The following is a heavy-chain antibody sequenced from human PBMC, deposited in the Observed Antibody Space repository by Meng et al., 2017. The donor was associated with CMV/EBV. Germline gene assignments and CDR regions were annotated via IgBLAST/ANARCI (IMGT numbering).Heavy chain of an antibody. Sequence: LSLTCAASGFTFSSYAMHWVRQAPGKGLEWVAVISYDGSNKYYADSVKGRFTISRDNSKNTLHLQMNSLRAEDTAVYYCARDSSRRNDFWSGSGQGYFDLWGRGTLVTVS. V-gene: IGHV3-30*04. CDR3: ARDSSRRNDFWSGSGQGYFDL. CDR1: GFTFSSYA. J-gene: IGHJ2*01. CDR2: ISYDGSNK. D-gene: IGHD3-3*01.